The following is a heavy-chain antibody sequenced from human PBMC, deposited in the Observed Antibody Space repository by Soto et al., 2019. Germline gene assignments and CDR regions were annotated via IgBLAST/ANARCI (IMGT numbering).Heavy chain of an antibody. CDR3: PVLFLEGDCSCGMKV. V-gene: IGHV5-10-1*01. CDR1: GYSFTSYW. D-gene: IGHD3-10*01. CDR2: IDPSDSYT. J-gene: IGHJ6*02. Sequence: GEPLKSSFKGSGYSFTSYWISWVRQMPGKVLELMGRIDPSDSYTNYSPSFQGHVTISADKSISTAYLQWSSLKASDTAMYYCPVLFLEGDCSCGMKVWGQAATVNIS.